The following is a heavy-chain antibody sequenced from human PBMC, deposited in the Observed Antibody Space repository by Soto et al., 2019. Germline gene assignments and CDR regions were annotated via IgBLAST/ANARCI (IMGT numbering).Heavy chain of an antibody. J-gene: IGHJ4*02. CDR1: GYTFTSYG. Sequence: ASVKVSCKASGYTFTSYGISCVREAPGQGLEGMGWISAYNGNTNYGQKLQGRVTMTTDTSTSTAYMELRSLRSDDTAVYYCARDLEDYGDYINDYWGQGTLVTVSS. D-gene: IGHD4-17*01. CDR2: ISAYNGNT. V-gene: IGHV1-18*01. CDR3: ARDLEDYGDYINDY.